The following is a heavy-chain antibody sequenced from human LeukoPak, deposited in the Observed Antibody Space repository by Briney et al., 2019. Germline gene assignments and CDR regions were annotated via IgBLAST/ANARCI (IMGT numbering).Heavy chain of an antibody. V-gene: IGHV3-23*01. CDR3: AKHSRSSIDAFDI. CDR1: GFTFSSYA. CDR2: ISGSGGST. J-gene: IGHJ3*02. Sequence: GGSLRLSCAASGFTFSSYAMSWVRQAPGKGLEWVSAISGSGGSTYYADSVKGRFTISRDNSKITLYLQMNSLRAEDTAVYYCAKHSRSSIDAFDIWGQGTMVTVSS. D-gene: IGHD6-6*01.